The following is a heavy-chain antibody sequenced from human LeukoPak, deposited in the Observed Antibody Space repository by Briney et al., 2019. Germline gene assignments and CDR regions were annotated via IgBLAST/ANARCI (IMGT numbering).Heavy chain of an antibody. Sequence: PGGSLRLSCAASGFTFSSYAMHWVRQAPGKGLEWVSVIYSGGSTYYADSVKGRFTISRDNSKNTLYLQMNSLRAEDTAVYYCARDQRVVVPAVTYYYYYGMDVWGQGTTVTVSS. CDR3: ARDQRVVVPAVTYYYYYGMDV. D-gene: IGHD2-2*01. J-gene: IGHJ6*02. CDR1: GFTFSSYA. CDR2: IYSGGST. V-gene: IGHV3-66*01.